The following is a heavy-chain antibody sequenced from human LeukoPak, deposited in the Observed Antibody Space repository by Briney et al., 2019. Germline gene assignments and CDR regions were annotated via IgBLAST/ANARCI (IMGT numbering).Heavy chain of an antibody. CDR2: INPNSGGT. CDR1: GYTFTGYY. V-gene: IGHV1-2*02. D-gene: IGHD2-2*01. CDR3: ARDADSAVVPAAATFDY. J-gene: IGHJ4*02. Sequence: AASVKVSCKASGYTFTGYYMHWVRQAPGQGLEWMGWINPNSGGTNYAQKFQGRVTMTRDTSISTAYMELSRLRSDDTAVYYCARDADSAVVPAAATFDYWGQGTLVTVSS.